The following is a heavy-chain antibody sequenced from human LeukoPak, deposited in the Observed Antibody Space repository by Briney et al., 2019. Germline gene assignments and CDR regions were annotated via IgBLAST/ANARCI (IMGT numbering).Heavy chain of an antibody. J-gene: IGHJ6*03. CDR1: GGSISSSGYY. Sequence: KPSETLSLTCTVSGGSISSSGYYWVWIRQPPGKGLEWIGSIYYTGSTYYNPSLRSRVTISVDTSKNQFSLKLTSVTAADTAVYYCAREKRGRSEANWESPHYYYYIDVWGKGATVTISS. V-gene: IGHV4-39*02. CDR2: IYYTGST. D-gene: IGHD7-27*01. CDR3: AREKRGRSEANWESPHYYYYIDV.